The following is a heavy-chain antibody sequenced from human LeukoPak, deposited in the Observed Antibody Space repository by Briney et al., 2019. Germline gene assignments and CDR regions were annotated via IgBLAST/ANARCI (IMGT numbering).Heavy chain of an antibody. CDR3: ARAGSSGYYAGAFDI. CDR2: IYTSGST. D-gene: IGHD3-22*01. CDR1: GGSISRGSYY. V-gene: IGHV4-61*02. J-gene: IGHJ3*02. Sequence: SQTLSLTCTVSGGSISRGSYYWSWIRQPAGKGLEWIGRIYTSGSTNYNPSLKSRVTISVDTSKNQFSLKLSSVTAADTAVYYCARAGSSGYYAGAFDIWGQGTMVTVSS.